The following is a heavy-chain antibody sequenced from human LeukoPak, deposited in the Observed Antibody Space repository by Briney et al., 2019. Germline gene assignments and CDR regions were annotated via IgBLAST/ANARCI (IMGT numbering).Heavy chain of an antibody. CDR1: GFTFSSYA. Sequence: GGSLRLSCAASGFTFSSYAMSWVRQAPGKGLEWVSAISGSGGSTYSADSVKGRFTISRDNSKNTLYLQMNSLRAEDTAVYYCARGTMFPYYFDYWGQGTLVTVSS. D-gene: IGHD3-10*02. J-gene: IGHJ4*02. CDR3: ARGTMFPYYFDY. V-gene: IGHV3-23*01. CDR2: ISGSGGST.